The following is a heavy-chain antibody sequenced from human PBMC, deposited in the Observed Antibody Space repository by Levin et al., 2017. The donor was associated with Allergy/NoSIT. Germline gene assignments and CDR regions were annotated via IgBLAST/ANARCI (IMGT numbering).Heavy chain of an antibody. CDR3: ARIVDYGDYGGNDAFDI. CDR2: IYYSGST. CDR1: GGSISSGGYY. V-gene: IGHV4-31*03. J-gene: IGHJ3*02. D-gene: IGHD4-17*01. Sequence: SETLSLTCTVSGGSISSGGYYWSWIRQHPGKGLEWIGYIYYSGSTYYNPSLKSRVTISVDTSKNQFSLKLSSVTAADTAVYYCARIVDYGDYGGNDAFDIWGQGTMVTVSS.